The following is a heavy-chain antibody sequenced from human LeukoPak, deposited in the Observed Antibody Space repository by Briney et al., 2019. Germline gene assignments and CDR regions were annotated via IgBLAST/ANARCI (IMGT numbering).Heavy chain of an antibody. V-gene: IGHV4-4*07. D-gene: IGHD3-22*01. CDR3: ARDLYYDSSGYDPFDI. J-gene: IGHJ3*02. CDR2: IYTSGST. CDR1: GGSISSYY. Sequence: SETLSLTCTVSGGSISSYYWNWIRQPAGKGLEWIGRIYTSGSTNYNPSLKSRVTMSVDTSKNQFSLKLTSVTAADTAVYYCARDLYYDSSGYDPFDIWGQGTMVTASS.